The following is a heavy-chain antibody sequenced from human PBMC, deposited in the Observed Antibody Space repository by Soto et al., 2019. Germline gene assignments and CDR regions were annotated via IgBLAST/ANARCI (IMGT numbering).Heavy chain of an antibody. CDR2: ISGSGGST. Sequence: GGSLRLSCAASGFTFSSYAMSWVRQAPGKGLEWVSAISGSGGSTYYADSVKGRFTISRDNSKNTLYLQMNSLRAEDTAVYYCAKTGSIIAAAADPEYYYYYYMDVWGKGTTVTVSS. CDR1: GFTFSSYA. D-gene: IGHD6-13*01. V-gene: IGHV3-23*01. J-gene: IGHJ6*03. CDR3: AKTGSIIAAAADPEYYYYYYMDV.